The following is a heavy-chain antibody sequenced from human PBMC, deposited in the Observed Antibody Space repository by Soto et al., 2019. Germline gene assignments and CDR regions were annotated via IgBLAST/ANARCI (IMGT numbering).Heavy chain of an antibody. CDR1: GFTFSSFA. CDR3: AQGSKQLPPVLDFDY. CDR2: ISGRGDSI. Sequence: EVQLLESGGGLVQPGGSLRLSCAASGFTFSSFAMSWVRQAPGKGLEWVSSISGRGDSIYYADSVKGRFTISRDNSKNTLYLQMNSLRAEDTAVYYCAQGSKQLPPVLDFDYWGQGTLVTVSS. J-gene: IGHJ4*02. V-gene: IGHV3-23*01. D-gene: IGHD6-6*01.